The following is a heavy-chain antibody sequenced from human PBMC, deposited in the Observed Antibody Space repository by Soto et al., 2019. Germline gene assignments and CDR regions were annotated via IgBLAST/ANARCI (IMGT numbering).Heavy chain of an antibody. Sequence: SQTLSLTCAISGDSVSSNSAAWNWIRQSPSRGLEWLGRTYYRSKWYNDYAVSVKSRITINPDTSKNQFSLQLNSVTPEDTAVYYCARDLSDIVVVPAALNWFDPWGQGTLVTVS. CDR2: TYYRSKWYN. CDR3: ARDLSDIVVVPAALNWFDP. J-gene: IGHJ5*02. V-gene: IGHV6-1*01. D-gene: IGHD2-2*01. CDR1: GDSVSSNSAA.